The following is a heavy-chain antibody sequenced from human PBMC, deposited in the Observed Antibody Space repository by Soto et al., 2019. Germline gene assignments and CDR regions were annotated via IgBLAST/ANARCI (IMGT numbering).Heavy chain of an antibody. V-gene: IGHV5-51*01. Sequence: GESLKISCKGSGYSFTSYCIGWVRQMPGKGLEWMGIIYPGDSDTRYSPSFQGQVTISADKSISTAYLQWSSLKASDTAMYYCARQMGAHDYYYYYGMDVWGQGTTVTVSS. CDR1: GYSFTSYC. CDR2: IYPGDSDT. CDR3: ARQMGAHDYYYYYGMDV. J-gene: IGHJ6*02. D-gene: IGHD3-16*01.